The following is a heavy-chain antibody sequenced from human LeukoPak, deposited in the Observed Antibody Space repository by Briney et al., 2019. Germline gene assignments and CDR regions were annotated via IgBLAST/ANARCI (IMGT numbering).Heavy chain of an antibody. V-gene: IGHV1-69*05. CDR1: GGTLSSYA. CDR3: ARTYYYDSSGYWNFDY. CDR2: IIPIFGTA. Sequence: ASVKVSCKASGGTLSSYAISWVRQAPGQGLEWMGGIIPIFGTANYAQKFQGRVTITTDESTSTAYMELSSLRSEDTAVYYCARTYYYDSSGYWNFDYWGQGTLVTVSS. J-gene: IGHJ4*02. D-gene: IGHD3-22*01.